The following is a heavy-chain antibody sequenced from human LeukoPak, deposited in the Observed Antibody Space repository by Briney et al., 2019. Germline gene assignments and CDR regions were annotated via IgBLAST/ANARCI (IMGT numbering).Heavy chain of an antibody. CDR3: AGGCSSTSCPFNWFDP. V-gene: IGHV1-2*02. D-gene: IGHD2-2*01. Sequence: ASVKVSCKASGYTFTGYYMHWLRQAPGQGLEWMGWINPNSGGTNSAQKFQGRVTMTRDTSISTAYMELSRLRSDDTAVYYCAGGCSSTSCPFNWFDPWGQGTLVTVSS. CDR2: INPNSGGT. CDR1: GYTFTGYY. J-gene: IGHJ5*02.